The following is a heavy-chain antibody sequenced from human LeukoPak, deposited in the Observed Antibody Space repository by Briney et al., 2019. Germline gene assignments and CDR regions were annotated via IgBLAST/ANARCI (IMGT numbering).Heavy chain of an antibody. J-gene: IGHJ2*01. CDR1: GGSFSGYY. Sequence: SETLSLTCAVYGGSFSGYYWNWIRQPPGKGLEWIGYIYSSGSTDSNPSLKSRVSISLDTSKNQFSLKLNSVTAADTAVYYCARESNDSSGFDLWGRGTLVTVSS. CDR3: ARESNDSSGFDL. V-gene: IGHV4-59*01. D-gene: IGHD3-22*01. CDR2: IYSSGST.